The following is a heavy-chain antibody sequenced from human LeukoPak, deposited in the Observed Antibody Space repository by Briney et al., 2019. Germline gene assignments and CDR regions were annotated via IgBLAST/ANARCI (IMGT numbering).Heavy chain of an antibody. Sequence: PGGSLRHSCAASGFTFSSYAKHWVRQAPGKGLEWVAVISYDGSNKYYADSVKGRFTISRDNSKNTLYLQMHSLRAEDTAVYYCARSIVATSPFYYWGQGTLVTVSS. CDR3: ARSIVATSPFYY. CDR1: GFTFSSYA. CDR2: ISYDGSNK. D-gene: IGHD5-12*01. V-gene: IGHV3-30*04. J-gene: IGHJ4*02.